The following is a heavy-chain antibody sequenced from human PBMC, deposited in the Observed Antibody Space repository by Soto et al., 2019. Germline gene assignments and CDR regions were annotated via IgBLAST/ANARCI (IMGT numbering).Heavy chain of an antibody. CDR2: ISAYNGNT. D-gene: IGHD6-19*01. V-gene: IGHV1-18*01. CDR1: GDTFTSYG. Sequence: ASVKVSCKASGDTFTSYGISWVRQAPGQGLEWMGWISAYNGNTNYAQKLQGRVTMTTDTSTSTAYMELRSLRSDDTAVYYCASVGGSSGWYSWFDPWGQGTLVTVSS. J-gene: IGHJ5*02. CDR3: ASVGGSSGWYSWFDP.